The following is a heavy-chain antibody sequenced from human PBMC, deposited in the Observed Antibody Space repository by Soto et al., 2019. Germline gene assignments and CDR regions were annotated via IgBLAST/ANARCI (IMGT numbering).Heavy chain of an antibody. CDR1: GFTFSSYW. J-gene: IGHJ3*02. CDR3: ASPTTVTTGAYAFDI. Sequence: PGGSLRLSCAASGFTFSSYWMHWVRQAQGKGLVWVSRINSDGSTTTYADSVKGRFTISRDNTKNTLHLQMNSLRAEDTAVYYCASPTTVTTGAYAFDIWGQGTMVTVSS. V-gene: IGHV3-74*01. D-gene: IGHD4-17*01. CDR2: INSDGSTT.